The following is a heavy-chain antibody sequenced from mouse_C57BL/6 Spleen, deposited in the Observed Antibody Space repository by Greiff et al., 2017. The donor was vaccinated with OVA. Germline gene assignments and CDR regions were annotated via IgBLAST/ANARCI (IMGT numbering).Heavy chain of an antibody. Sequence: EVQLQQSGAELVRPGSSVTMSCKTSGYTFTSYGINWVKQRPGQGLEWIGYIYIGNGYTAYNEKFKGKATLTSDTSSSTAYMQLSSLTSEDSAIYFCARSLTGTGAMDYWGQGTSVTVSS. CDR3: ARSLTGTGAMDY. V-gene: IGHV1-58*01. CDR1: GYTFTSYG. J-gene: IGHJ4*01. CDR2: IYIGNGYT. D-gene: IGHD4-1*01.